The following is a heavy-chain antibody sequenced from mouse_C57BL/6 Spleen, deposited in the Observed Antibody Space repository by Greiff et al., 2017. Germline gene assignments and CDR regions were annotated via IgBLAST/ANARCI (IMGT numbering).Heavy chain of an antibody. D-gene: IGHD4-1*01. CDR1: GYAFRSSW. V-gene: IGHV1-82*01. CDR2: IYPGDGDT. CDR3: ARGGVLTLDY. Sequence: VQLQQSGPELVKPGASVKISCKASGYAFRSSWMNWVKQRPGKGLEWIGRIYPGDGDTNYNGKFKGKATLTADKSSSTAYMQLSSLKSGDSAVYIWARGGVLTLDYWGQGTTLTVSS. J-gene: IGHJ2*01.